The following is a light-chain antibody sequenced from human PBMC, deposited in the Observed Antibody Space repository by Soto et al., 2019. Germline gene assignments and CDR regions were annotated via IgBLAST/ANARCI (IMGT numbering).Light chain of an antibody. Sequence: EIVLTQSPGTLSLSPGERATLSCRASQSVSSSYLAWYQQKPGQAPRLLIYGASSRATGIPDRFSGSGSGTDFTLTISRLEPEDSAVYYCQQYSSSTITFGQGTRLEIK. V-gene: IGKV3-20*01. J-gene: IGKJ5*01. CDR2: GAS. CDR1: QSVSSSY. CDR3: QQYSSSTIT.